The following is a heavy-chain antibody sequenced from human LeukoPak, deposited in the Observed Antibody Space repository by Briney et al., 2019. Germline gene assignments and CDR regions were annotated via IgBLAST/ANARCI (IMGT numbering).Heavy chain of an antibody. CDR1: GGSISSSSYY. Sequence: SETLSLTCTVSGGSISSSSYYWGWMRQPPGKGLEWIGSIYYSGSTYYNPSLKSRVTISVDTSKNQFSLKLSSVTAADTAVYYCARHGGFSGSYAFDIWGQGTMVTVSS. J-gene: IGHJ3*02. V-gene: IGHV4-39*01. CDR3: ARHGGFSGSYAFDI. D-gene: IGHD3-10*01. CDR2: IYYSGST.